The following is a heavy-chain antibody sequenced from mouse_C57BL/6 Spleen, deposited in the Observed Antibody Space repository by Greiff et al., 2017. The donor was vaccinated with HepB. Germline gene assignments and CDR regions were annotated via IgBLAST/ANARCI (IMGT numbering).Heavy chain of an antibody. CDR1: GYAFSSYW. CDR2: IYPGDGDT. CDR3: ARWNRGDAMDY. J-gene: IGHJ4*01. Sequence: QVQLKESGAELVKPGASVKISCKASGYAFSSYWMNWVKQRPGKGLEWIGQIYPGDGDTNYNGKFKGKATLTADKSSSTAYMQLSSLTSEDSAVYFCARWNRGDAMDYWGQGTSVTVSS. V-gene: IGHV1-80*01. D-gene: IGHD2-14*01.